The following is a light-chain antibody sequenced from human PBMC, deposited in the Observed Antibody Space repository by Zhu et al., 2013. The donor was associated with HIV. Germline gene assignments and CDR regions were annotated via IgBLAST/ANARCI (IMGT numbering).Light chain of an antibody. V-gene: IGKV1-5*03. CDR3: QQYTSYPWT. J-gene: IGKJ1*01. Sequence: DIQMTQSPSTLSASVGDRVTITCRASQSVESFLAWYQQRPGRAPKLLIYKSSTLQSGVPSRFLGSGFGTDFTLSISGLHPDDFATYFCQQYTSYPWTFGRGT. CDR1: QSVESF. CDR2: KSS.